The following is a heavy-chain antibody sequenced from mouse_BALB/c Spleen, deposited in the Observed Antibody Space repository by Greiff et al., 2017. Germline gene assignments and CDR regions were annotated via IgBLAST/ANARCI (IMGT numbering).Heavy chain of an antibody. J-gene: IGHJ4*01. CDR3: NAAGAMDY. V-gene: IGHV14-4*02. CDR2: IDPENGDT. CDR1: GFNIKDYY. Sequence: VQLHQSGAELVRSGASVKLSCTASGFNIKDYYMHWVKQRPEQGLEWIGWIDPENGDTEYAPKFQGKATMTADTSSNTAYLQLSSLTSEDTAVYYCNAAGAMDYWGQGTSVTVSS.